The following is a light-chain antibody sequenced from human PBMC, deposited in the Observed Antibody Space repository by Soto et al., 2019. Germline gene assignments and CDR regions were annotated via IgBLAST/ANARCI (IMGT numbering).Light chain of an antibody. J-gene: IGKJ1*01. CDR2: GAS. V-gene: IGKV3-15*01. Sequence: EIVMTQSPATLSVSPGERATLSCRASQSVSSNLAWYPQKPGQAPRLPIYGASTRATGTPARFSGRGSGTKFPLTISSLQSEDFSVYYCQQYNNWPQWTFGQGTGGYQ. CDR1: QSVSSN. CDR3: QQYNNWPQWT.